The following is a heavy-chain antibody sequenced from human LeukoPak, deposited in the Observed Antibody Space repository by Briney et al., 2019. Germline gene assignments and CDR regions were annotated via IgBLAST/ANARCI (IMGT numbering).Heavy chain of an antibody. D-gene: IGHD3-22*01. CDR1: GGTFSSYA. CDR3: ARDWAIDYYDSSGYANDY. Sequence: SVKVSCKASGGTFSSYAISWVRQAPGQGLEWMGRIIPILGIANYAQKFQGRVTITADKSTSTAYMELSSLRSEDTAVYYCARDWAIDYYDSSGYANDYWDQGTLVTVSS. V-gene: IGHV1-69*04. CDR2: IIPILGIA. J-gene: IGHJ4*02.